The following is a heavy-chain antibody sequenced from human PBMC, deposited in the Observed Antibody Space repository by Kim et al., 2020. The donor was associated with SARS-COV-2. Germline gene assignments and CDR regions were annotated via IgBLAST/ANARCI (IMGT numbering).Heavy chain of an antibody. CDR2: IWYDGGNR. Sequence: GGSLRLSCAASGFAMSSYGMHWVRQAPGKGLEWVSLIWYDGGNRYYADSVKGRFTISRDNSKNTLYLQINSLRAEDTAVYYCARDYAGYFKGLDVWGQGT. CDR1: GFAMSSYG. D-gene: IGHD3-9*01. V-gene: IGHV3-33*01. CDR3: ARDYAGYFKGLDV. J-gene: IGHJ6*02.